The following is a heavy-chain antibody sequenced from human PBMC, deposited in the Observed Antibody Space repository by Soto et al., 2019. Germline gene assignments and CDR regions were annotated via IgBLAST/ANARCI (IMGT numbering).Heavy chain of an antibody. CDR2: ISYDGSNK. CDR1: GFTFSSYA. D-gene: IGHD3-10*01. Sequence: QVQLVESGGGVVQPGRSLRLSCAASGFTFSSYAMHWVRQAPGKGLEWVAVISYDGSNKYYADSVKGRFTISRDNSKNTLYLQMNSLRAKDTAVYYCARDEGRGTMVRGVARYYYYGMDVWGQGTTVTVSS. CDR3: ARDEGRGTMVRGVARYYYYGMDV. V-gene: IGHV3-30-3*01. J-gene: IGHJ6*02.